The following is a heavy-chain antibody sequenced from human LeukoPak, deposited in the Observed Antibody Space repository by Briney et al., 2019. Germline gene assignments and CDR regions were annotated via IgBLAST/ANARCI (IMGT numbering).Heavy chain of an antibody. J-gene: IGHJ5*02. CDR2: ISGSGGST. Sequence: GGSLRLSCEASGFTVSSNYKSWVRQAPGKGLEWVSAISGSGGSTYYADSVKGRFTISRDNSKSTLYLQMSSLRAEDTALYYCAKEQGAYDPWGQGTLVTVSS. CDR3: AKEQGAYDP. CDR1: GFTVSSNY. V-gene: IGHV3-23*01.